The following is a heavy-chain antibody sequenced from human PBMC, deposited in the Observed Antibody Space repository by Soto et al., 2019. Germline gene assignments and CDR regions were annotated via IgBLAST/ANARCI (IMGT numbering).Heavy chain of an antibody. D-gene: IGHD6-13*01. CDR3: ASTIAAVPDYYYMDV. CDR1: SGSISSSNW. J-gene: IGHJ6*03. CDR2: IYHSGST. Sequence: KASETLSLTCAVSSGSISSSNWWSWVRQPPGKGLEWIGEIYHSGSTNYNPSLKSRVTISVDKSKNQFSLKLSSVTAADTAVYYCASTIAAVPDYYYMDVWGKGTTVTVSS. V-gene: IGHV4-4*02.